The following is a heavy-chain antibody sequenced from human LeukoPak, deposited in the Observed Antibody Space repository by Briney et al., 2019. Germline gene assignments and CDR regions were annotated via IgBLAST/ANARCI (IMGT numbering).Heavy chain of an antibody. CDR1: GATFTKYG. CDR3: ATEGFYY. V-gene: IGHV3-23*01. J-gene: IGHJ4*02. Sequence: GGSLRLSCAASGATFTKYGMKWVRQAAGAGLEYISGISRSGDITHYADSVKGRFTISRDNVQNTLYLQMNSLRAKDTALYYCATEGFYYWGPGTQVTVSS. CDR2: ISRSGDIT.